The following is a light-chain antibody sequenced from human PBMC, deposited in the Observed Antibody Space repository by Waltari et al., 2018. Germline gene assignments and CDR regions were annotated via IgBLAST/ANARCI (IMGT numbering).Light chain of an antibody. J-gene: IGKJ4*01. V-gene: IGKV1-5*01. CDR1: QSISSG. Sequence: DIQMTQSPSTLSASVGARVTITCRASQSISSGLAWYQQKPGKAPKLLIYDATSLESGVPSRFSGSGSGKEFTLTISSLQPDDVATYYCQQYNSYSRPTFGGGTKVEIK. CDR2: DAT. CDR3: QQYNSYSRPT.